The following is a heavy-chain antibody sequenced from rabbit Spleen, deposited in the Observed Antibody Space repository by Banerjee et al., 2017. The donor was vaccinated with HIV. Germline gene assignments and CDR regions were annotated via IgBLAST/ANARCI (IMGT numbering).Heavy chain of an antibody. Sequence: QSLEESGGDLVKPGGTLTLTCKASGFSFSSNYWIYWVRQAPGKGLEWIGCIYTGDGATYYASWVNGRFSISRSTSLNTVTLQLTSRTAADTATYFCARDSGTSFSSYGMGLCCPRTLVTVS. CDR1: GFSFSSNYW. CDR2: IYTGDGAT. V-gene: IGHV1S43*01. D-gene: IGHD8-1*01. CDR3: ARDSGTSFSSYGMGL. J-gene: IGHJ6*01.